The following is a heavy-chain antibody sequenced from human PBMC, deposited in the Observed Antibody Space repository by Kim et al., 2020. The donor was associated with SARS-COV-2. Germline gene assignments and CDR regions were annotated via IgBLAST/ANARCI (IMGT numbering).Heavy chain of an antibody. D-gene: IGHD3-3*01. V-gene: IGHV4-38-2*02. CDR2: IYHSGST. Sequence: SETLSLTCTVSGYSISSGYYWGWIRQPPGKGLEWIGSIYHSGSTYYNPSLKSRVTISVDTSKNQFSLKLSSVTAADTAVYYCARGLFRITIFGVVIITAFAYGGQGPLVTVSS. J-gene: IGHJ4*02. CDR3: ARGLFRITIFGVVIITAFAY. CDR1: GYSISSGYY.